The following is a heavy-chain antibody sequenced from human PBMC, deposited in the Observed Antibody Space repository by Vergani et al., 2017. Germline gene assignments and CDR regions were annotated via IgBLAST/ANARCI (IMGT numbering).Heavy chain of an antibody. CDR1: GFTFSSYW. D-gene: IGHD2-2*01. J-gene: IGHJ4*02. Sequence: EVQLVESGGGLVQPGGSLRLSCAASGFTFSSYWMHWVRQAPGKGLVWVSRIKSDGSSTSYADSVKGRFTISRDNSKNTLYLLMNSLRAEDTAVYYCARGGVVPAPAFYWGQGTLVTVSS. CDR3: ARGGVVPAPAFY. CDR2: IKSDGSST. V-gene: IGHV3-74*01.